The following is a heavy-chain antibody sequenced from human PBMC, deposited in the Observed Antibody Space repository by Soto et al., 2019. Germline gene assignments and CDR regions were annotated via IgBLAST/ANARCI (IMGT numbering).Heavy chain of an antibody. D-gene: IGHD6-19*01. CDR2: IDPSDSYT. J-gene: IGHJ4*02. Sequence: GESLKISCKGSGYSFTSYWLSWVRQMPGKGLEWMGRIDPSDSYTNYSPSFQGHVTISADKSISTAYLQWSSLKASDTAMYYCARRAVAGTIFYDYWSQGILVTVS. CDR1: GYSFTSYW. CDR3: ARRAVAGTIFYDY. V-gene: IGHV5-10-1*01.